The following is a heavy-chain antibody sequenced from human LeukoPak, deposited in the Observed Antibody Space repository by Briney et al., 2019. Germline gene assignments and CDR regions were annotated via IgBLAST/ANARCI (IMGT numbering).Heavy chain of an antibody. CDR1: GFTFSSYS. CDR2: ISSSSSDI. J-gene: IGHJ4*02. Sequence: GGSLRLSCAASGFTFSSYSMNWVRQAPGKGLEWVSSISSSSSDIYYADSVKGRFTISRDNAKNSLYLQMNSLRAEDTAVYYCARQRGGILTGYYMPRGFDYWGQGTLVTVSS. V-gene: IGHV3-21*01. D-gene: IGHD3-9*01. CDR3: ARQRGGILTGYYMPRGFDY.